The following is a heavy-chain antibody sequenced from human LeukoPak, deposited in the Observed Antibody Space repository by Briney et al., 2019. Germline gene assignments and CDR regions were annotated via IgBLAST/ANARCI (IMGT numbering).Heavy chain of an antibody. CDR3: ARGNNSSSWSFDP. J-gene: IGHJ5*02. Sequence: SETLSLTCAVYGGSFSGYYWSWIRQPPGKGLEWIGEINHSGSTNYNPSLKSRVTISVDTSKNQFSLKPSSVTAADTAVYYCARGNNSSSWSFDPWGQGTLVTVSS. V-gene: IGHV4-34*01. D-gene: IGHD6-13*01. CDR2: INHSGST. CDR1: GGSFSGYY.